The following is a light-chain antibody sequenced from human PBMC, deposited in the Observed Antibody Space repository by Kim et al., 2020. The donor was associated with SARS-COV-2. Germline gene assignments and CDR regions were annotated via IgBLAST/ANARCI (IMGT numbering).Light chain of an antibody. Sequence: HTVPISCSGRRPNSGNNTVNCYQQLPGTVPKLLFFSNDQRPSGVPDRFSGSKSGTSASLAISGLQSEDEADYYCGVWDDSLDGYVFGSGTKVTVL. V-gene: IGLV1-44*01. CDR3: GVWDDSLDGYV. CDR1: RPNSGNNT. CDR2: SND. J-gene: IGLJ1*01.